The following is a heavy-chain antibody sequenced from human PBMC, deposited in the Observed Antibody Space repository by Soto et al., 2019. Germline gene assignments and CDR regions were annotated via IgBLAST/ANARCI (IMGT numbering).Heavy chain of an antibody. CDR3: ARDKEVDIVVTNYSYSSGMDT. CDR2: IIPIFGTA. J-gene: IGHJ6*02. CDR1: GGTFSSYA. V-gene: IGHV1-69*13. D-gene: IGHD5-12*01. Sequence: ASVKVSCKASGGTFSSYAISWVRQAPGQGLEWMGGIIPIFGTANYAQKFQGRVTITADESTSTAYMELSSLRSEDTAVYYCARDKEVDIVVTNYSYSSGMDTLCQETTLTISS.